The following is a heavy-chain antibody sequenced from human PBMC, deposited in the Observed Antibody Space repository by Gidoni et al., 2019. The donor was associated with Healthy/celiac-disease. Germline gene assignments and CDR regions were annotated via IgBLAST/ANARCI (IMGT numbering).Heavy chain of an antibody. CDR1: GLTFSSDA. CDR3: AKDRTMIVVVTLDY. V-gene: IGHV3-23*01. CDR2: ILGSGGST. J-gene: IGHJ4*02. Sequence: EVQLLESGGGLVQPGGSLRLSCAAYGLTFSSDAMSWVRQAPGKGLEWVSAILGSGGSTYYADSVKGRFTISRDNSKNTLYLQMNSLRAEDTAVYYCAKDRTMIVVVTLDYWGQGTLVTVSS. D-gene: IGHD3-22*01.